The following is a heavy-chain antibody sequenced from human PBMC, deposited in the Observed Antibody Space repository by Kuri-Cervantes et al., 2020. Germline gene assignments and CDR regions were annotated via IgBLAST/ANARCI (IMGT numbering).Heavy chain of an antibody. V-gene: IGHV4-4*02. CDR1: GGSISSSNW. CDR2: IYHSGST. J-gene: IGHJ4*02. CDR3: ARGQIAAAGPIGY. D-gene: IGHD6-13*01. Sequence: GSLRLSCAVSGGSISSSNWWSWVRQPPGKGLEWIGEIYHSGSTNYNPSLKSRVTISVDKSKNQFSLKLSSATAADTAVYYCARGQIAAAGPIGYWGQGTLVTVSS.